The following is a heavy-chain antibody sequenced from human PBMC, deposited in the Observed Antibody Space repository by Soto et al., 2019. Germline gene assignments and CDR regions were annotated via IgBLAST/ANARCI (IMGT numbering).Heavy chain of an antibody. V-gene: IGHV1-3*04. CDR1: GYSFTDCA. CDR3: ARASCILRGVISWFDS. Sequence: QVQLVQSGAEVKQPGASVKVSCQVSGYSFTDCALHWVRQAPGQRLEWMGWINTGNGNTKYSDNFRGRVIFTRDTSASTTHMELSSLRSDDTAVYYCARASCILRGVISWFDSWGQGILFSVSS. J-gene: IGHJ5*01. CDR2: INTGNGNT. D-gene: IGHD3-10*01.